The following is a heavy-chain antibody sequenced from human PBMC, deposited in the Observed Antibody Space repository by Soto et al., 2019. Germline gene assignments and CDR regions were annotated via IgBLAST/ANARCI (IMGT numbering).Heavy chain of an antibody. Sequence: ASVKVSCKASGYTFTSYGISWVRQAPGEGLEWMGWISAYNGNTYYAQKLQGRVTMATDTSTSTAYMELSSLRSEDTAVYYCAREGLHSYGLNAFDIWGQGTMVTVSS. J-gene: IGHJ3*02. CDR1: GYTFTSYG. D-gene: IGHD5-18*01. CDR2: ISAYNGNT. V-gene: IGHV1-18*04. CDR3: AREGLHSYGLNAFDI.